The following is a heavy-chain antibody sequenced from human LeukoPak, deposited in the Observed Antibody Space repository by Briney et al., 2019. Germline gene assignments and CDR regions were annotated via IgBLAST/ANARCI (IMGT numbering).Heavy chain of an antibody. CDR2: ISYDGSHK. J-gene: IGHJ4*02. Sequence: GGSLGLSCVGSGFTFSSYGMHWVRQAPGKGLEWVAVISYDGSHKYYADSVKGRFTISRDNSKNTVYLQMNSLKAEDTAVFYCAARGFYGSATYYEKDYWGQGTLVTVSS. CDR3: AARGFYGSATYYEKDY. V-gene: IGHV3-30*03. D-gene: IGHD3-10*01. CDR1: GFTFSSYG.